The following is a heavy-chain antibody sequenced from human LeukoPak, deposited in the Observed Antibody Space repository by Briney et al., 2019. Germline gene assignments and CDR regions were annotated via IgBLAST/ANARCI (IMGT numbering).Heavy chain of an antibody. CDR1: GGSFSGYY. Sequence: SETLSLTCAVYGGSFSGYYWSWIRQPPGKGLEWIGEINHSGSTNYNPSLKSRVTISVDTSKNQFSLKLSSVTAADTAVYYCARATAYIAAIDYWGQGTLVTVSS. J-gene: IGHJ4*02. CDR3: ARATAYIAAIDY. V-gene: IGHV4-34*01. D-gene: IGHD6-25*01. CDR2: INHSGST.